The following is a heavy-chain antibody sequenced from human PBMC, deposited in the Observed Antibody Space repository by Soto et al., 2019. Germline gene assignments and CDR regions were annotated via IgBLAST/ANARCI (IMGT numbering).Heavy chain of an antibody. CDR2: IYWDDDK. D-gene: IGHD5-12*01. Sequence: QITLKESGPTLVKPTQTLTLTCTFSGFSLSTSGVGVGWIRQPPGKALEWLALIYWDDDKRYSPSLKSRLTINKDTSKHQVVLTMTNMDPVDTATYYCAHVYGGYDNFDYWGQGTLVTVSS. J-gene: IGHJ4*02. CDR1: GFSLSTSGVG. V-gene: IGHV2-5*02. CDR3: AHVYGGYDNFDY.